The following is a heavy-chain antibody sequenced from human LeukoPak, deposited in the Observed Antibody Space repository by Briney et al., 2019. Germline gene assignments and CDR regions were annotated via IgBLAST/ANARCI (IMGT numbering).Heavy chain of an antibody. D-gene: IGHD5-24*01. CDR2: IYYSGST. J-gene: IGHJ4*02. V-gene: IGHV4-61*08. Sequence: PSETLSLTCTVSGGSFSSGDYYWSWIRQPPGKGLEWIGYIYYSGSTNYNPSLKSRVTISVDTSKNQFSLRLNSVTAADTAMYYCARVARDGYNSFVDYWGQGTLVTVSS. CDR3: ARVARDGYNSFVDY. CDR1: GGSFSSGDYY.